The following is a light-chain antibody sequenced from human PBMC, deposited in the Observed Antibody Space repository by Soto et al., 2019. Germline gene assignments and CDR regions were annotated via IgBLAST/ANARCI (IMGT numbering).Light chain of an antibody. CDR1: QSVSSY. V-gene: IGKV3-11*01. CDR3: QQRSHWPPYT. J-gene: IGKJ2*01. CDR2: DAS. Sequence: EIVLTQSPATLSLSPGERATLSCRASQSVSSYLAWYQQKPGQAPRLLIYDASNRATGIPARFSGSGSGTDLPLTLSSIEPEDFAVYYCQQRSHWPPYTFGQGTKLEIK.